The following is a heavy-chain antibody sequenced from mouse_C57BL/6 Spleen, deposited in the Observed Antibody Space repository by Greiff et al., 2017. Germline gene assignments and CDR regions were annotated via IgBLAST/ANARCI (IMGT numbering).Heavy chain of an antibody. Sequence: QVQLKQSGAELARPGASVKLSCKASGYTFTSYGISWVKQRTGQGLEWIGEIYPRSGNTYYNEKFKGKATLTADKSSSTAYMELRSLTSEDSAVYFCARWPDYYGSSYRYFDVWGTGTTVTVSS. J-gene: IGHJ1*03. D-gene: IGHD1-1*01. CDR1: GYTFTSYG. V-gene: IGHV1-81*01. CDR2: IYPRSGNT. CDR3: ARWPDYYGSSYRYFDV.